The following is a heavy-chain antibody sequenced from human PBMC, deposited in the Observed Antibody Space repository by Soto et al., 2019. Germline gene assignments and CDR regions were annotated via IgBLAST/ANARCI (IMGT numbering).Heavy chain of an antibody. J-gene: IGHJ5*02. CDR3: ARDGGYNWFDP. CDR1: GFTFSSYA. CDR2: ISYDGSNK. Sequence: GGSLRLSCAASGFTFSSYAMHWVRQAPGKGLEWVAVISYDGSNKYYADSVKGRFTISRDNSKNTLYLQMNSLRAEDTAVYYCARDGGYNWFDPWGQGTLVTVSS. V-gene: IGHV3-30-3*01.